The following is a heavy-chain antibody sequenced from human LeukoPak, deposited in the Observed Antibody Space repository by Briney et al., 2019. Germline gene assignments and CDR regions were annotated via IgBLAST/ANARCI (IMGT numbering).Heavy chain of an antibody. CDR2: IYPGDSRT. Sequence: GDSLKISCQGSGYSFIDYWIGWGRQMPGKGLEWMAVIYPGDSRTRYNPSFQGQVTISADKSINTAYLEWNSLKASDTALYYCACRMFASNWFQPWGQGTLVTVSS. V-gene: IGHV5-51*01. J-gene: IGHJ5*02. CDR1: GYSFIDYW. CDR3: ACRMFASNWFQP. D-gene: IGHD3-10*02.